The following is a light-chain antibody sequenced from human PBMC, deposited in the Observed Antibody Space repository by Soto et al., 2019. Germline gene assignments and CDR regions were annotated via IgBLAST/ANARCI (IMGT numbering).Light chain of an antibody. Sequence: SYELTQPPSVSVSPGQTARITCSGDALPKQYAHWYQQKPGQAPVLVIFKDSERPSGIPERFSGSSSGTTVTLTISGVQAEDEADYYCQSADSSGTYYVFGTGTKVTVL. CDR2: KDS. V-gene: IGLV3-25*03. J-gene: IGLJ1*01. CDR1: ALPKQY. CDR3: QSADSSGTYYV.